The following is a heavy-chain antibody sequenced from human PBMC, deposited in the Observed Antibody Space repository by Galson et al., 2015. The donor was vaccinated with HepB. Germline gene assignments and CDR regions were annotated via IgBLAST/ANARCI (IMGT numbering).Heavy chain of an antibody. V-gene: IGHV3-30*18. D-gene: IGHD3-10*02. Sequence: SLRLSCAGSGFSFNSYGMHWVRQAPGKGLEWVAVISYDGSTKYYADSVKGRFTISRDNSKNTVSLQMNNLRAEDAAVFYCAKDGYYYVRDSFYGIDVWGHGTTVILSS. CDR1: GFSFNSYG. CDR2: ISYDGSTK. CDR3: AKDGYYYVRDSFYGIDV. J-gene: IGHJ6*02.